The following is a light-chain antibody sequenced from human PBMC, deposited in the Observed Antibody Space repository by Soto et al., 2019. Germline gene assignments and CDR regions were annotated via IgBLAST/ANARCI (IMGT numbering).Light chain of an antibody. CDR1: QSVSSSF. CDR2: GAS. CDR3: QQYGSAPRT. Sequence: IVLTQSPGTLSLSPWERATLSCRASQSVSSSFLSWYQQKPGQSPRLLIYGASGRATGIPDRFSGSGSGIDFTLTISSLEPEDFAVYYCQQYGSAPRTFGQGTKVDIK. J-gene: IGKJ1*01. V-gene: IGKV3-20*01.